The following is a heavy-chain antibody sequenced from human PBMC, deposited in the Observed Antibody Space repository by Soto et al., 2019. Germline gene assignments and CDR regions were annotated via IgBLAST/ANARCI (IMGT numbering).Heavy chain of an antibody. V-gene: IGHV4-31*03. Sequence: SETLSLTCTVSGGSISSGGYYWSWIRQHPGKGLEWTGYIYYSGSTYYNPSLKSRVTVSVDTSKNQFSLKLSSVTAADTAVYYCARVIVGATTGTARQVDYWGQGTLVTVSS. CDR3: ARVIVGATTGTARQVDY. D-gene: IGHD1-26*01. CDR1: GGSISSGGYY. J-gene: IGHJ4*02. CDR2: IYYSGST.